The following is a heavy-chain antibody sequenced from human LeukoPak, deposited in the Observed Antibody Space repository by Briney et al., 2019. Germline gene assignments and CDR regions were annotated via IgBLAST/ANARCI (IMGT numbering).Heavy chain of an antibody. V-gene: IGHV3-23*01. CDR3: ARDLRALGYCSGGSCYMLDY. CDR1: GFTFSSYA. D-gene: IGHD2-15*01. CDR2: ISGSGGST. J-gene: IGHJ4*02. Sequence: GGSLRLSCAASGFTFSSYAMSWVRQAPGKGLEWVSAISGSGGSTYYADSVKGRFTISRDNARNSLYLQMNSLRAEDTAVYYCARDLRALGYCSGGSCYMLDYWGQGTLVTVSS.